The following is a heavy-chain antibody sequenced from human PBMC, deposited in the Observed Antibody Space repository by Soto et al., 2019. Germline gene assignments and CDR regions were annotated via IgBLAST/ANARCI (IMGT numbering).Heavy chain of an antibody. V-gene: IGHV4-59*01. CDR2: IYYSAST. Sequence: SETLSLTCTVSGGSISGYYWSWIRQPPGKGLEWIGYIYYSASTIYNPSLKSRVTISVDTSKNQFSLKLSSVTAADTAVYYCARARSDSSGYYYFDYWGQGTMVTVSS. J-gene: IGHJ4*02. CDR3: ARARSDSSGYYYFDY. D-gene: IGHD3-22*01. CDR1: GGSISGYY.